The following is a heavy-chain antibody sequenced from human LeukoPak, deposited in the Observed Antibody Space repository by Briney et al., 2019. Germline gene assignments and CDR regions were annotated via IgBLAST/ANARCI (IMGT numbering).Heavy chain of an antibody. J-gene: IGHJ4*02. Sequence: GESLQISCKGSGYSFTSYWISWVRQMPGKGLEWMGRIDPSDSYTNCSPSFQGHVTISADKSISTAYLQWSSLKASDTAMYYCARHVDSGWYGPEGGSDYWGQGTLVTVSS. V-gene: IGHV5-10-1*01. CDR2: IDPSDSYT. CDR3: ARHVDSGWYGPEGGSDY. D-gene: IGHD6-19*01. CDR1: GYSFTSYW.